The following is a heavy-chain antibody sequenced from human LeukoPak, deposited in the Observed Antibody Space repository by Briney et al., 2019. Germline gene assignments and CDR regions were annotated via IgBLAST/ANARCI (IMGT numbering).Heavy chain of an antibody. Sequence: PGGSLKLSCAASGFTFSGSAMHWVRQASGKGLEWVGRIRSKANSYATAYAASVKGRFTISRDDSKNTAYLQMNSLKTEDTAVYYCTRSGFLEWPRAENYYYYGMDVWGQGTTVTVSS. V-gene: IGHV3-73*01. CDR3: TRSGFLEWPRAENYYYYGMDV. CDR1: GFTFSGSA. CDR2: IRSKANSYAT. J-gene: IGHJ6*02. D-gene: IGHD3-3*01.